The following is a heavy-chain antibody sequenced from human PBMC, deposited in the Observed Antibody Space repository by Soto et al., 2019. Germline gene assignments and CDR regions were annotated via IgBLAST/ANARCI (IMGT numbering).Heavy chain of an antibody. CDR1: GYXFTSYW. CDR2: IYPGDSDT. V-gene: IGHV5-51*01. D-gene: IGHD4-17*01. J-gene: IGHJ4*02. CDR3: AGRGEYGDFD. Sequence: PXEXLKISCKGSGYXFTSYWLVWVRQMPGKGLEWMGIIYPGDSDTRYSPYFQGQVTISADKSISTAYLQWRSLKASDTAMYYCAGRGEYGDFDWGQGTLVTVSS.